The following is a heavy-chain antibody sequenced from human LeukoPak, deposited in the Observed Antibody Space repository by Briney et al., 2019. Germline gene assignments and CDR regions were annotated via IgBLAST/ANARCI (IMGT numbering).Heavy chain of an antibody. D-gene: IGHD3-9*01. CDR2: ISDRGST. V-gene: IGHV4-59*13. J-gene: IGHJ5*02. Sequence: SETLSLTCTVSGGSISGYYWSWIRQPPGKGLEWIAYISDRGSTKYNLSLKSRVTISVDTSKNQFSLKLSDVIAADTAVYYCARGFDGVAGWFNPWGQGTLVTVSS. CDR3: ARGFDGVAGWFNP. CDR1: GGSISGYY.